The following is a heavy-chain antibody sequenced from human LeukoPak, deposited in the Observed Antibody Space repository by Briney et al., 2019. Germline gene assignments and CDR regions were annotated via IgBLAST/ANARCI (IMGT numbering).Heavy chain of an antibody. Sequence: SETLSLTCTVSGGSISSYYWSWIRQPPGKGLEWIGYIYYSGSTNYNPSLKSRVTISVDTSKNQFSLKLSSVTAADTAVYYCSRAMGTNHPFDYWGQGTLVTVSS. CDR2: IYYSGST. D-gene: IGHD5-24*01. V-gene: IGHV4-59*01. CDR1: GGSISSYY. J-gene: IGHJ4*02. CDR3: SRAMGTNHPFDY.